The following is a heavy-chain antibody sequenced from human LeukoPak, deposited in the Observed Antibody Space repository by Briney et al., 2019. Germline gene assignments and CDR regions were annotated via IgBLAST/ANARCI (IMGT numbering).Heavy chain of an antibody. J-gene: IGHJ6*02. CDR2: IDPSDGST. CDR3: ARGCRVVPGVHNVGRTQYYNGMDV. Sequence: GASVKVSCTASGYTFTTYFVHWVRQAPGQGLEWMGIIDPSDGSTSHAQKFQGRVTMTRDTSTSTVYMELSSLRSEDTAVYFCARGCRVVPGVHNVGRTQYYNGMDVWGQGTPITVSS. CDR1: GYTFTTYF. D-gene: IGHD2-2*01. V-gene: IGHV1-46*01.